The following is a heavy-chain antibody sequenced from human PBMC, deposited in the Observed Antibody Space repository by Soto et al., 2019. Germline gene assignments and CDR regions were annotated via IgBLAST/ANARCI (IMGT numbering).Heavy chain of an antibody. CDR2: INNDETTT. CDR1: GFAFRSYW. V-gene: IGHV3-74*01. CDR3: ASGVVGGVIVH. J-gene: IGHJ5*02. Sequence: EVQLVESGGGLVQPGGSLSLSCAASGFAFRSYWMHWVRQVPGKGLVWVSRINNDETTTNYADSVKGRFTISRGNAENTLDLQMNSLRVEDTAVYYCASGVVGGVIVHWGQGTLVTVSS. D-gene: IGHD3-16*01.